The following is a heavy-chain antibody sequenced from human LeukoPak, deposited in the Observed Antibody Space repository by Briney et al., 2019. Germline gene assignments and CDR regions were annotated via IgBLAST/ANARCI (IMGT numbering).Heavy chain of an antibody. CDR3: ARPCQVTTCAKFEY. CDR1: GGFLSSGSYY. Sequence: SETLSLTCTVSGGFLSSGSYYWGWIRQSPGKGLAWIGSIYYSGSTFYNASFESRVTMSVDTSKNQFSLKLSSVTAADTAAYYCARPCQVTTCAKFEYWGQGILVTVSS. CDR2: IYYSGST. J-gene: IGHJ4*02. V-gene: IGHV4-39*01. D-gene: IGHD4-17*01.